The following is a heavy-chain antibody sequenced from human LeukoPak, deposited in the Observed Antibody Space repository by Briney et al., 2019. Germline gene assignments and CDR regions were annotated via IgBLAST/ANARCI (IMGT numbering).Heavy chain of an antibody. V-gene: IGHV3-33*01. CDR2: IWYDGSNK. Sequence: GGSLILSCAASGFTFSTYGMHWVRQAPGKGLEWVAVIWYDGSNKYYADSVKGRFTISRDNSKNTLYLQMNSLRAEDTAVYYCARDIQRYSSSWYRFGDYWGQGTLVTVSS. CDR1: GFTFSTYG. CDR3: ARDIQRYSSSWYRFGDY. J-gene: IGHJ4*02. D-gene: IGHD6-13*01.